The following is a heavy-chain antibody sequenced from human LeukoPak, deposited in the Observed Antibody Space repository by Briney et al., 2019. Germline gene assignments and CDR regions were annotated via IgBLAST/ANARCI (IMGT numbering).Heavy chain of an antibody. D-gene: IGHD4-17*01. Sequence: GGSLRLSCAASGFTFSRFAMSWVRQAPGKRLEWVSAISGSGSDTYYADSVEGRFTVSRDNSKNTLYLQMNSLRAEDTALYYCAKDRYGDYSFESWGQGTLVTVSS. CDR1: GFTFSRFA. CDR3: AKDRYGDYSFES. J-gene: IGHJ4*02. V-gene: IGHV3-23*01. CDR2: ISGSGSDT.